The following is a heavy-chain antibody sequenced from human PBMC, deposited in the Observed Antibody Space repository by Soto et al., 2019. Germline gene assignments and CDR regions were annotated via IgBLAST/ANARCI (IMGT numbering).Heavy chain of an antibody. V-gene: IGHV1-18*04. J-gene: IGHJ6*02. Sequence: ASVKVSCKASRYTFTSYGISWVRQAPGQGLEWMGWISAYTANTNYAQNLQGRVTMTADTSTSTAYMELRSLRSDDTAVYYCAREAVGSSGYLDVWGQGTTVTVSS. CDR1: RYTFTSYG. CDR3: AREAVGSSGYLDV. CDR2: ISAYTANT. D-gene: IGHD3-22*01.